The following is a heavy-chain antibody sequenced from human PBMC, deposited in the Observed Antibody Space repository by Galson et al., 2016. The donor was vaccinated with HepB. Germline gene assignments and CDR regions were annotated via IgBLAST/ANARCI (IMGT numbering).Heavy chain of an antibody. D-gene: IGHD3-10*01. V-gene: IGHV3-13*01. CDR2: IETAGGT. Sequence: SLRLSCAASGFIFSTHDMHWVRQVTGRGLEWVSGIETAGGTSYADSVKGRFTISRENGKNSVYLQINSLNAGDTAVYYCARGKSLWPRPWNYGLDVWGKGTTVTVSS. CDR3: ARGKSLWPRPWNYGLDV. J-gene: IGHJ6*04. CDR1: GFIFSTHD.